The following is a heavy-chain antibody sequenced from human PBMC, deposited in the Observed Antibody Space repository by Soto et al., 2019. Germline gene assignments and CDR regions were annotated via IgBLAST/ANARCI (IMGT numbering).Heavy chain of an antibody. CDR1: GGSISSSSYY. Sequence: NPSETLSLTCTVSGGSISSSSYYWGWIRQPPGKGLEWIGSIYYSGSTYYNPSLKSRVTISVDTSKNQFSLKLSSVTAADTAVYYCARHCLDDDILVGWFDPWGQGTLVTVSS. V-gene: IGHV4-39*01. J-gene: IGHJ5*02. D-gene: IGHD3-9*01. CDR2: IYYSGST. CDR3: ARHCLDDDILVGWFDP.